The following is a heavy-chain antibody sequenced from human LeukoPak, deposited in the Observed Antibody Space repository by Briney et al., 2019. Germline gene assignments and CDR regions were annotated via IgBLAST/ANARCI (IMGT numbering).Heavy chain of an antibody. CDR2: IYHSGST. J-gene: IGHJ4*02. Sequence: SETLSLTCTVSGGSISSSSYYWGWIRQPPGKGLEWIGSIYHSGSTYYNPSLKSRVTISVDTSKNQFSLKLSSVTAADTAVYYCARDGYDSSGYKSDYWGQGTLVTVSS. CDR1: GGSISSSSYY. CDR3: ARDGYDSSGYKSDY. V-gene: IGHV4-39*07. D-gene: IGHD3-22*01.